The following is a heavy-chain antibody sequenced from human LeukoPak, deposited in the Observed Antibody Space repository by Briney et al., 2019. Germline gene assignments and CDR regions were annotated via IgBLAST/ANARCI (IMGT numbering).Heavy chain of an antibody. CDR3: AREPSDYGVPKGYFDY. V-gene: IGHV3-21*01. Sequence: PGGSLRLSCAASGFTFSSYSMNWVRQAPGKGLEWVSSISSSSSYIYYADSVKGRFTISRDNAKNSLYLQMNSLRAEDTAVYYCAREPSDYGVPKGYFDYWGQGTLVTVSS. CDR1: GFTFSSYS. D-gene: IGHD4-17*01. J-gene: IGHJ4*02. CDR2: ISSSSSYI.